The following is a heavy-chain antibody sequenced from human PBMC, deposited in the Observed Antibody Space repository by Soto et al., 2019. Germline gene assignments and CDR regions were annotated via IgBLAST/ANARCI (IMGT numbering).Heavy chain of an antibody. CDR2: INHSGST. CDR1: GGFFSGYY. D-gene: IGHD3-16*02. J-gene: IGHJ4*02. V-gene: IGHV4-34*01. CDR3: ARITGYICGSYRPVRVDFDY. Sequence: LESHSLTYAVYGGFFSGYYWLWIRQPTGKGLEWIGEINHSGSTNYNPSLKSRVTISVDTSKNQFSLKLSSVTAADTAVYYCARITGYICGSYRPVRVDFDYWGQGTLVTVSS.